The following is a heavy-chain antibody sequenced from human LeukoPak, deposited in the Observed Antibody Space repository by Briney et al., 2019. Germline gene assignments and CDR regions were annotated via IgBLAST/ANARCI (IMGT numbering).Heavy chain of an antibody. CDR1: GYTFTGYY. Sequence: ASVKGSCKASGYTFTGYYMHWVRQAPGQGLEWMGWVNPNSGVTNYAQKFQGRVTMTMDTSIRTAYMELSSLRAYDTAVYYCAREWYDYVWGSYRSPNGGWFDRWGQGTLVTVSS. J-gene: IGHJ5*02. V-gene: IGHV1-2*02. D-gene: IGHD3-16*02. CDR2: VNPNSGVT. CDR3: AREWYDYVWGSYRSPNGGWFDR.